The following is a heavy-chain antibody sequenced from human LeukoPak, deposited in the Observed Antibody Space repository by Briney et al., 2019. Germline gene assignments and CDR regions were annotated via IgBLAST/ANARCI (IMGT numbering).Heavy chain of an antibody. CDR1: GLTFRNYA. D-gene: IGHD2-15*01. J-gene: IGHJ4*02. V-gene: IGHV3-23*01. CDR2: VCANDGNT. CDR3: AKGSGSSCYSPCDY. Sequence: GGSLRLSCAASGLTFRNYAMSWVRQAPGKGLEWVSVVCANDGNTYYADAVKGRFTISRDNSKDTLYLQMDSLRAEDTAVYYCAKGSGSSCYSPCDYWGQGILVTVSS.